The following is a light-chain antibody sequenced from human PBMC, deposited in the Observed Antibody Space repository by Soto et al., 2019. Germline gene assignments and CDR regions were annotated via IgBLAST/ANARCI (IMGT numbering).Light chain of an antibody. J-gene: IGKJ1*01. V-gene: IGKV1-5*03. CDR3: QEYSDLWT. CDR2: KAS. Sequence: DIQMTQFPSTLPASVGDSVTITCRASQSIRSWLAWYQQKPGKAPRLLIYKASTLESGVPSRFSGSVSGTEFTLTISSLQPDDFATYYCQEYSDLWTFGQGTKVDI. CDR1: QSIRSW.